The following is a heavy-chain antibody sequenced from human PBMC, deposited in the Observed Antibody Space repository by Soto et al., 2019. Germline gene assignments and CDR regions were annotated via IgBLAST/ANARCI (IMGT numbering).Heavy chain of an antibody. D-gene: IGHD7-27*01. CDR3: ARTRTGAPDY. V-gene: IGHV4-59*01. CDR1: GGSISSYY. CDR2: IYYSGST. J-gene: IGHJ4*02. Sequence: SETLSLTCTVSGGSISSYYWSWIRQPPGKGLEWIGYIYYSGSTNYNPSLKSRVTISVDTSKNQFSLKLSSVTTADTAVYYCARTRTGAPDYWGQGTLVTVSS.